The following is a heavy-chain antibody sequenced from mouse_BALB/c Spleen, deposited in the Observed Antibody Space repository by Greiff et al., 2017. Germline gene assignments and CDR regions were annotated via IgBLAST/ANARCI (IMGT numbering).Heavy chain of an antibody. CDR3: ASIGTMDAMDY. Sequence: QVQLKESGPGLVAPSQSLSITCTVSGFSLTSYGVHWVRQPPGKGLDWLGVIWAGGSTNYNSALMSRLSISKDNSKSQVFLKMNSLQTDDTAMYYGASIGTMDAMDYWGQGTSVTVSS. J-gene: IGHJ4*01. CDR2: IWAGGST. CDR1: GFSLTSYG. D-gene: IGHD2-14*01. V-gene: IGHV2-9*02.